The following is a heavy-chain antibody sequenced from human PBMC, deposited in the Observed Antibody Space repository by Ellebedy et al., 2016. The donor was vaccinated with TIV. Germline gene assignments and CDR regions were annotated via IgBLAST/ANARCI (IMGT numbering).Heavy chain of an antibody. D-gene: IGHD3-10*01. CDR3: ARGPYGTGFDY. CDR1: GYTFTGYY. V-gene: IGHV1-2*04. Sequence: AASVKVSCKASGYTFTGYYIQWLRQAPGQGLEWMGWINPNSGGTVFAQKFQGWVTMTSDTSISTVDMELSRLKSDDTAVYFCARGPYGTGFDYWGQGTLVAVSS. J-gene: IGHJ4*02. CDR2: INPNSGGT.